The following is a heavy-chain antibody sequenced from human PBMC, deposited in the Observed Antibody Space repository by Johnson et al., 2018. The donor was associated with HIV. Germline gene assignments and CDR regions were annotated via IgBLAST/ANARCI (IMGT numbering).Heavy chain of an antibody. CDR3: AREYYYESPEAFDI. CDR2: IYSGGST. J-gene: IGHJ3*02. CDR1: GFTVSINY. D-gene: IGHD3-22*01. Sequence: VQLVESGGGLIQPGGSLRLSCAASGFTVSINYMSWVRQATGKGLEWVSVIYSGGSTYYADSVKGRFTISRDNSKNTLYLQMNSLRAEDTAVYYCAREYYYESPEAFDIWGQGTMVTVSS. V-gene: IGHV3-53*01.